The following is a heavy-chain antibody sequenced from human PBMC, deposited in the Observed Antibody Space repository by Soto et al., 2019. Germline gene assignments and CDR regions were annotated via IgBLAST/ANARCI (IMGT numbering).Heavy chain of an antibody. J-gene: IGHJ5*02. CDR3: ARESTYYYDSSGYSWFDP. CDR2: IWYDGSNK. D-gene: IGHD3-22*01. V-gene: IGHV3-33*01. CDR1: GFTFSSYG. Sequence: GGSLRLSCAASGFTFSSYGMHWVRQAPGKGLEWVAVIWYDGSNKYYADSVKGRFTISRDNSKNTLYLQMNSLRAEDTAVYYCARESTYYYDSSGYSWFDPWGQGTLVTVSS.